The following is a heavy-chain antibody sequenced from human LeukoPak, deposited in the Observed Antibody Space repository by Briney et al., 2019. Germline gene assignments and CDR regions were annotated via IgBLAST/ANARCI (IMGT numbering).Heavy chain of an antibody. Sequence: NPSETLSLTCTVSGGSISSSSYYWGWIRQPPGKGLEWIGSIYYSGSTYYNPSLKSRVTISVDTSKNQFSLKLSSVTAADTAVYYCARHLFSARRDYHGSGSYYNWFDPWGQGTLVTVSS. CDR1: GGSISSSSYY. J-gene: IGHJ5*02. CDR2: IYYSGST. CDR3: ARHLFSARRDYHGSGSYYNWFDP. V-gene: IGHV4-39*01. D-gene: IGHD3-10*01.